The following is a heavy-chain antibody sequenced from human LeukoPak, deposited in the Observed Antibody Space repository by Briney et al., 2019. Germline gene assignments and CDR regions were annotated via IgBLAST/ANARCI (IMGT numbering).Heavy chain of an antibody. D-gene: IGHD3-22*01. Sequence: ASVKVSCKASGYTFTSYGISWVRQAPGQGLEWMGWISAYNGNTNYAQKLQGRVTMTTDTSTSTAYMELRSLRSDDTAVYYRARKYYYDSSGYYSNWGQGTLVTVSS. V-gene: IGHV1-18*01. J-gene: IGHJ4*02. CDR2: ISAYNGNT. CDR3: ARKYYYDSSGYYSN. CDR1: GYTFTSYG.